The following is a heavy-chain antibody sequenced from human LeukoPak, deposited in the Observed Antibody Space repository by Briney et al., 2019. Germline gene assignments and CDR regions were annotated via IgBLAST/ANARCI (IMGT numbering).Heavy chain of an antibody. D-gene: IGHD1-14*01. V-gene: IGHV3-23*01. Sequence: HPGGSLRLSCTASGVTLSSYAMSWARQAPGKGLEWVSGISSSGSGGNTYYADSVKGRFTISRDNSKNTVYLQMNSLRAEDTAIYYCARHAFGSQYNPNDLWGQGTLVTVSS. CDR2: ISSSGSGGNT. J-gene: IGHJ4*02. CDR3: ARHAFGSQYNPNDL. CDR1: GVTLSSYA.